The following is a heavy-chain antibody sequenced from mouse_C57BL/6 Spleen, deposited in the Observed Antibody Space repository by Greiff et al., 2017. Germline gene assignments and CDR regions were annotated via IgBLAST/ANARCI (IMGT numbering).Heavy chain of an antibody. V-gene: IGHV5-16*01. CDR3: ARDDYYGSSSMDY. J-gene: IGHJ4*01. CDR2: INYDGSST. Sequence: EVMLVESEGGLVQPGSSMKLSCTASGFTFSDYYMAWVRQVPEKGLEWVANINYDGSSTYYLDSLKSRFIISRDNAKNILYLQMSSLKSEDTATYYCARDDYYGSSSMDYWGQGTSVTVSS. D-gene: IGHD1-1*01. CDR1: GFTFSDYY.